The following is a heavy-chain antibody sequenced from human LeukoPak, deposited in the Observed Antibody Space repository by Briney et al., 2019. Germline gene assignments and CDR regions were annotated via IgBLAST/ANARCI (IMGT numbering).Heavy chain of an antibody. CDR1: GFTFSSHW. D-gene: IGHD2-15*01. J-gene: IGHJ4*02. V-gene: IGHV3-74*01. Sequence: GRSLRLPCAASGFTFSSHWMHWVRQAPGKGLVWISRIVNDGSGATYVDSVKGRFTTSRDNAKNTLFLQMNSLRAEDTAVYYCVRDSPHSGFNIDFDYWGQGTLVTVSS. CDR2: IVNDGSGA. CDR3: VRDSPHSGFNIDFDY.